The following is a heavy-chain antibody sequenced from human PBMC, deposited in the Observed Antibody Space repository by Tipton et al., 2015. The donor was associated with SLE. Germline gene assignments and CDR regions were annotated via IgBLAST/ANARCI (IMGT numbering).Heavy chain of an antibody. CDR1: GGSVSSGSYY. CDR3: ARPLTTVTTWRSYYYMDV. V-gene: IGHV4-61*01. D-gene: IGHD4-17*01. J-gene: IGHJ6*03. CDR2: IYYSGST. Sequence: TLSLTCTVSGGSVSSGSYYWSWIRQPPGKGLEWIGDIYYSGSTNYNPSLKSRVTISVDTSKNQFSLKLSSVTAADTAVYYCARPLTTVTTWRSYYYMDVWGKGTTGTVS.